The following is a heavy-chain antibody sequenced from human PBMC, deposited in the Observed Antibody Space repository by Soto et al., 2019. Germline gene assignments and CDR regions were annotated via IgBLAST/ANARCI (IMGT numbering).Heavy chain of an antibody. CDR1: GDTFNNHT. J-gene: IGHJ6*03. CDR2: IIPVLGVA. V-gene: IGHV1-69*02. CDR3: ARVSEMGTMSKGYYYYMDV. Sequence: QVQLVQSGAEVKKPGSSVKVSCKASGDTFNNHTISWVRQAPGQGLYLMGRIIPVLGVANYAQKFQGRVTITADKSTSTAYMEVSSLRSEDTAMYYCARVSEMGTMSKGYYYYMDVWGKGTTVTVSS. D-gene: IGHD5-12*01.